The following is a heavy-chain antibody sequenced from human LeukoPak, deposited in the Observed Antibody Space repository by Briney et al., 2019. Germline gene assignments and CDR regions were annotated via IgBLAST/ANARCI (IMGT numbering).Heavy chain of an antibody. V-gene: IGHV4-34*01. D-gene: IGHD6-19*01. Sequence: SETLSLTCAVYGGSFSGYYWSWIRQPPGKGLEWIGEINHSGSTNCNPSLKSRVTISVDTSKNQFSLKLSSVTAADTAVYYCARLSSSAVAGLYYYYYMDVWGKGTTVTISS. CDR1: GGSFSGYY. J-gene: IGHJ6*03. CDR2: INHSGST. CDR3: ARLSSSAVAGLYYYYYMDV.